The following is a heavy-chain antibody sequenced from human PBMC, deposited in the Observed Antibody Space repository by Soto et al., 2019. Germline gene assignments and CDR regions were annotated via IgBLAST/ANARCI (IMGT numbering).Heavy chain of an antibody. V-gene: IGHV3-48*03. CDR3: ARDPIEMATTYYFDY. CDR2: ISSSGSTI. Sequence: EVQLVESGGGLVQPGGSLRLSCAASGFTFSSYEMNWVRQAPGKGLEWVSYISSSGSTIYYADSVKGRFTISRDNAKNSLYLQMNSLRAEDTAVYYCARDPIEMATTYYFDYWGQGTLVTVSS. D-gene: IGHD5-12*01. CDR1: GFTFSSYE. J-gene: IGHJ4*02.